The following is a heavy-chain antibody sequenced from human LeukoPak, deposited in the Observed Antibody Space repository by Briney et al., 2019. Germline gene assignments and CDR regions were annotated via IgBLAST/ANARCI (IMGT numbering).Heavy chain of an antibody. CDR1: GGTFSSYA. J-gene: IGHJ4*02. CDR2: IIPIFGTA. Sequence: SVKVSCKASGGTFSSYAISWVRQAPGQGLEWMGGIIPIFGTANYAQKFQGRVTITADGSTSTAYMELSSLRSEDTAVYYCARIRGSGSYPFDYWGQGTLVTVSS. V-gene: IGHV1-69*13. CDR3: ARIRGSGSYPFDY. D-gene: IGHD3-10*01.